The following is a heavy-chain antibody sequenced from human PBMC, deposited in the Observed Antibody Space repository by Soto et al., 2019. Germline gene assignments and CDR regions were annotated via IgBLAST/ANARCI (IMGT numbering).Heavy chain of an antibody. CDR2: ISGSGGST. CDR1: GFTFSSYA. Sequence: PGGSLRLSCAASGFTFSSYAMSWVRQAPGKGLEWVSAISGSGGSTYYADSVKGRFTISRDNSKNTLYLQMNSLRAEDTAVYYCAKDISQYSSGWYDYFDYWGQGTLVTVPQ. J-gene: IGHJ4*02. V-gene: IGHV3-23*01. CDR3: AKDISQYSSGWYDYFDY. D-gene: IGHD6-19*01.